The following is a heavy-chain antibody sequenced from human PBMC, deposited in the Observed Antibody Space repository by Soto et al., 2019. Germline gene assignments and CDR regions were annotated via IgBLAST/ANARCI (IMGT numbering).Heavy chain of an antibody. CDR3: ARGDIVVVPAARNYYYYYGMDV. Sequence: GASVKVSCKASGYTFTSYGISLVRQAPGQGLEWMGWISAYNGNTNYAQKLQGRVTMTTDTSTSTAYMELRSLRSDDTAVYYCARGDIVVVPAARNYYYYYGMDVWGQGTTVTVSS. V-gene: IGHV1-18*01. D-gene: IGHD2-2*01. CDR1: GYTFTSYG. CDR2: ISAYNGNT. J-gene: IGHJ6*02.